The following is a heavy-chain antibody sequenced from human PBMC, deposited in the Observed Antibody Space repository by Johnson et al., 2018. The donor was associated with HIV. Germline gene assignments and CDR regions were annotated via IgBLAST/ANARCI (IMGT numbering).Heavy chain of an antibody. CDR2: IRDDGSNE. CDR3: ARDNIVATADDAFDV. D-gene: IGHD5-12*01. CDR1: GFTFNSFG. V-gene: IGHV3-30*02. Sequence: VQLVESGGGLVKPGGSLSLSCAASGFTFNSFGVHWVRQAPGKGLEWVAFIRDDGSNEDYADSVKGRFTISRDNSKNTLYLQMNSLRAEDTAVYYCARDNIVATADDAFDVWGQGTMVTVSS. J-gene: IGHJ3*01.